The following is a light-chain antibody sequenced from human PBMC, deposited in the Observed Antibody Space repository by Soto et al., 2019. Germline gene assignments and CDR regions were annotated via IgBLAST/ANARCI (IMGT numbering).Light chain of an antibody. CDR3: QQYGSSPPYT. CDR1: QSVSSSY. CDR2: GAS. Sequence: EIVLTQSPGTLSLSPGERATLSCRASQSVSSSYLAWYQQKPGQAPRLLIDGASSRATGIPDRFSCSGSATDFTLTISRLEPEDFAVYYCQQYGSSPPYTFGQGTKLEIK. J-gene: IGKJ2*01. V-gene: IGKV3-20*01.